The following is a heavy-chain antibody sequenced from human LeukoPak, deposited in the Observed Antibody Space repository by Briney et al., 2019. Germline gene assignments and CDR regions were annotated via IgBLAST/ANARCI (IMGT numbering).Heavy chain of an antibody. CDR3: AREKQPYDSSGDLGY. D-gene: IGHD3-22*01. V-gene: IGHV3-21*01. J-gene: IGHJ4*02. CDR2: ISSSSSYI. Sequence: GGSLRLSCAASGFTFSSYSMNWVRQAPGKGLEWVSSISSSSSYIYYADSVKGRFTISRDNAKNSLYLQMNSLRAEDTAVYYCAREKQPYDSSGDLGYWGQGTLVTVSS. CDR1: GFTFSSYS.